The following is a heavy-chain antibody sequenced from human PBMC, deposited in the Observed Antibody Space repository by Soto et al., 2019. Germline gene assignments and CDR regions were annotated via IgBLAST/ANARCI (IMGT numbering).Heavy chain of an antibody. D-gene: IGHD2-15*01. CDR1: GFTFSSYR. V-gene: IGHV3-30*18. CDR3: AKDRREVVVAAPFDY. Sequence: QVQLVESGGGVVQPGRSLRLSCAASGFTFSSYRMHWVRQAPGKGLEWVAVISYDASNKYYADSVKGRFTISRDNSKNTLYLQMNSLSAEDTAVYYCAKDRREVVVAAPFDYWGQGTLVTVSS. J-gene: IGHJ4*02. CDR2: ISYDASNK.